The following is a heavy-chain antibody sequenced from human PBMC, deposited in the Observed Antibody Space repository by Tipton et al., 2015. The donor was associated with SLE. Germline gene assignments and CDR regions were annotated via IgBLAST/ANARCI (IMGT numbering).Heavy chain of an antibody. CDR3: ARAPHLTGSYYYYYMDV. Sequence: TLSLTCTVSGGSISSGSYYWSWIRQPAGKGLEWIGRIYTSGSTNYNPSLKSRVTISIDTSKNQFSLQLRSVTAAVTAVYYCARAPHLTGSYYYYYMDVWGKGTTVTISS. V-gene: IGHV4-61*02. D-gene: IGHD7-27*01. J-gene: IGHJ6*03. CDR2: IYTSGST. CDR1: GGSISSGSYY.